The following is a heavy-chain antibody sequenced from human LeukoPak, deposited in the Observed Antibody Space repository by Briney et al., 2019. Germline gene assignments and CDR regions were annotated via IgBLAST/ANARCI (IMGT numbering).Heavy chain of an antibody. CDR1: GGSISSSSYY. V-gene: IGHV4-39*07. CDR3: ARTTTVRGTYYMDV. D-gene: IGHD3-10*01. CDR2: IYYSGST. Sequence: SETLSLTCTVSGGSISSSSYYWGWIRQPPGKGLEWIGSIYYSGSTYYNPSLKSRVTISVDTSKNQFSLKLSSVTAADTAVYYCARTTTVRGTYYMDVWGKGTTVTISS. J-gene: IGHJ6*03.